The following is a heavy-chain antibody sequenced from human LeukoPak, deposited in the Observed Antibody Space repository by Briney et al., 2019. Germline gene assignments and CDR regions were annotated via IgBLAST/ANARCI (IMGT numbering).Heavy chain of an antibody. J-gene: IGHJ6*03. D-gene: IGHD3-10*01. CDR1: GFTFSSYG. Sequence: AGGSLRLSCAASGFTFSSYGMSWVRQAPGKGLEWVSAISGSGGSTYYADSVKGRFTISRDNAKNSLYLQMNSLRAEDTAVYYCARDNSQVVRGVIIPYYYMDVWGKGTTVTISS. CDR2: ISGSGGST. CDR3: ARDNSQVVRGVIIPYYYMDV. V-gene: IGHV3-23*01.